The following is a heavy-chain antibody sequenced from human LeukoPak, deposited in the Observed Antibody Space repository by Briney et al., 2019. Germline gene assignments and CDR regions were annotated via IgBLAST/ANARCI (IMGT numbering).Heavy chain of an antibody. Sequence: SVTLSLTCAVYGGSFSGYYWSWIRQPPGKGLEWIGEINHSGSPNYNPSLKSRVTISIDTSKNQFSLKLSPVTAADTAVYYCARDLSDCYGSGSYRPIDAFDIWGQGTMVTVSS. V-gene: IGHV4-34*01. CDR3: ARDLSDCYGSGSYRPIDAFDI. CDR2: INHSGSP. J-gene: IGHJ3*02. CDR1: GGSFSGYY. D-gene: IGHD3-10*01.